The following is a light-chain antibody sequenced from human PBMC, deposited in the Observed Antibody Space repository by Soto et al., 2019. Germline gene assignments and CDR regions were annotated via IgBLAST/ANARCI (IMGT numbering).Light chain of an antibody. J-gene: IGLJ3*02. CDR3: QSYDSSLSGWV. Sequence: QLVLTQPPSVSGDPGQRVTISCTGSSSNIGAGYDVHWYQQLPGTAPKLLIYGNSNRPSGVPDRFSGSKSGTSASLAITGLRAEDEADYYCQSYDSSLSGWVFGGGTKLTVL. CDR1: SSNIGAGYD. CDR2: GNS. V-gene: IGLV1-40*01.